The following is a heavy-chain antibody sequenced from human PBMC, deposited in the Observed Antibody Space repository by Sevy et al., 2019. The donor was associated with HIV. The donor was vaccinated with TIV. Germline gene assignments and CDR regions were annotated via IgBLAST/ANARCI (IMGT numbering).Heavy chain of an antibody. Sequence: GGSLRLSCAVSGFTLTNEFFSWVRQAPGKGLGWVAVVYSGGATYYADSVKGRFTISRDKSKSTLYLQMKSLRAEDTAVYYCARVGYCRGGTCFSGFYYAMDVWGQGTTVTVSS. CDR1: GFTLTNEF. J-gene: IGHJ6*02. CDR2: VYSGGAT. V-gene: IGHV3-53*01. D-gene: IGHD2-15*01. CDR3: ARVGYCRGGTCFSGFYYAMDV.